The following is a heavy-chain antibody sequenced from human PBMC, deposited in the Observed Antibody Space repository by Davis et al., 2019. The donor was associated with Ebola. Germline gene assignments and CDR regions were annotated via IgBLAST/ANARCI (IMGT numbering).Heavy chain of an antibody. Sequence: PGGSLRLSCAASGFTVSSNYMSWVRQAPGKGLEWVSAISGSGGGTYYADSVKGRFTISRDNSKNTLYLQMNSLRAEDTAVYYCAKILGYCSSTSCYGGPRWFDPWGQGTLVTVSS. D-gene: IGHD2-2*01. CDR2: ISGSGGGT. J-gene: IGHJ5*02. CDR3: AKILGYCSSTSCYGGPRWFDP. CDR1: GFTVSSNY. V-gene: IGHV3-23*01.